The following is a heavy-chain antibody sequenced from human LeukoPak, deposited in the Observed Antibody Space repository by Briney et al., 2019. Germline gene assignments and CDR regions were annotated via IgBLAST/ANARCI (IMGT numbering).Heavy chain of an antibody. CDR3: STRAFSDTSPVA. CDR2: INPGSSDI. Sequence: GESLKISCKHSGYNFSSQWIGWVRQVPGKGLEWMGIINPGSSDIVYAPSFQGQVTFSADRSTSTVFLQWGSLKASDSAMYYCSTRAFSDTSPVAWGQGTLVTASS. V-gene: IGHV5-51*01. CDR1: GYNFSSQW. J-gene: IGHJ5*02. D-gene: IGHD3-22*01.